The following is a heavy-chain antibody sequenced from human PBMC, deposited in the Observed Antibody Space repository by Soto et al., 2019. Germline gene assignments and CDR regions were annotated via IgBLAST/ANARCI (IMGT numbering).Heavy chain of an antibody. J-gene: IGHJ6*02. CDR1: GYDFTTYW. CDR3: ARDHIVVVPAAIRAYYYYGMDV. D-gene: IGHD2-2*02. V-gene: IGHV5-10-1*01. Sequence: GESLKISCKGSGYDFTTYWIGWVRQMPGKGLEWMGRIDPSDSYTNYSPSFQGHVTISADKSISTAYLQWSSLKASDTAMYYCARDHIVVVPAAIRAYYYYGMDVWGQGTTVTVSS. CDR2: IDPSDSYT.